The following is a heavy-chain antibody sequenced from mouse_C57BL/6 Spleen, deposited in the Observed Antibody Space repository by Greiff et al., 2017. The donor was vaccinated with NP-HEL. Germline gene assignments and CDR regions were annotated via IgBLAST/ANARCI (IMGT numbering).Heavy chain of an antibody. J-gene: IGHJ2*01. CDR2: ISSGSSTI. V-gene: IGHV5-17*01. CDR1: GFTFSDYG. CDR3: ARPGYYGSSYPYYFDY. Sequence: EVKLMESGGGLVKPGGSLKLSCAASGFTFSDYGMHWVRQAPEKGLEWVAYISSGSSTIYYADTVKGRFTISRDNATNTLCLQMTRLRSEDTAMYYCARPGYYGSSYPYYFDYWGKGTTLTVSS. D-gene: IGHD1-1*01.